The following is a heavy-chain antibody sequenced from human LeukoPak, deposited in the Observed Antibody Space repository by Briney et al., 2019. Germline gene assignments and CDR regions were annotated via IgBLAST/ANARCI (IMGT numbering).Heavy chain of an antibody. Sequence: GGSLRLSCAASGFTFSSYDMHWVRQATGKGLEWVSAIGPAGDPYYPGSVKGRFTISRENAKNSLYLQMDSLRAGDTAVYYCARGSVGGELAYWGQGTLVTVSS. CDR2: IGPAGDP. D-gene: IGHD3-16*01. J-gene: IGHJ4*02. CDR1: GFTFSSYD. V-gene: IGHV3-13*05. CDR3: ARGSVGGELAY.